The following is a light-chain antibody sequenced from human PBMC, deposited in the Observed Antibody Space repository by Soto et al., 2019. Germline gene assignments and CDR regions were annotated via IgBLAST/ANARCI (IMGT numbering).Light chain of an antibody. J-gene: IGKJ2*01. CDR1: QSVGSN. Sequence: EIVMTQSPATLSVSPGERATLSCRASQSVGSNLAWYQQKPGQAPRLLIYGASTRASGIPARFSGSGSGTEFTLTISSPQSEDLAVYYCQQYNNWPPMYTFGQGTKLEI. CDR2: GAS. V-gene: IGKV3-15*01. CDR3: QQYNNWPPMYT.